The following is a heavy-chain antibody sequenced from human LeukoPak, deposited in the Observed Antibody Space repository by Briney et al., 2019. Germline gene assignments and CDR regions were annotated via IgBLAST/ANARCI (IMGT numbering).Heavy chain of an antibody. D-gene: IGHD2-2*01. Sequence: GGSLRLSCAASGFTFSDYYMSWIRQAPGKGLEWVSYISSSGSTIYYADSVMGRFTISRDNAKNSLYLQMNSLRAEDTATYYCARGLPATLLDYWGQGTLVTVSS. CDR3: ARGLPATLLDY. V-gene: IGHV3-11*01. CDR2: ISSSGSTI. CDR1: GFTFSDYY. J-gene: IGHJ4*02.